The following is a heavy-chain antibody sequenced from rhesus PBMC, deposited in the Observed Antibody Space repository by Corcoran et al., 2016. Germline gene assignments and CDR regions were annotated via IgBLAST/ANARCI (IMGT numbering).Heavy chain of an antibody. D-gene: IGHD2-2*01. J-gene: IGHJ4*01. V-gene: IGHV4-169*02. CDR1: GGSISSSY. CDR3: ASSWGQRVLVPDY. Sequence: QVQLQESGPGLVKPSETLSVTCAVSGGSISSSYWSWIRQAPGKGLVWIGYIYGRGSSTNNNPSLKSRVTLSVDKSKNQLSLKLSSVTTAGTAVYYCASSWGQRVLVPDYLGQRVLVTVSS. CDR2: IYGRGSST.